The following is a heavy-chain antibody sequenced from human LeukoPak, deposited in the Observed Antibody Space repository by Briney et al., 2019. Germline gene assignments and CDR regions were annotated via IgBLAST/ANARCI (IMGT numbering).Heavy chain of an antibody. J-gene: IGHJ3*02. V-gene: IGHV1-2*02. D-gene: IGHD5-18*01. Sequence: ASVKVSCKASGYTFTGYYMHWVRQAPGQGLEWMGWINPNSGGTNYAQKFQGRVTMTRDTSISTAYMELSRLRSDDTAVYYCARERGYNYGVVFDIWGQGTMVTVSS. CDR3: ARERGYNYGVVFDI. CDR2: INPNSGGT. CDR1: GYTFTGYY.